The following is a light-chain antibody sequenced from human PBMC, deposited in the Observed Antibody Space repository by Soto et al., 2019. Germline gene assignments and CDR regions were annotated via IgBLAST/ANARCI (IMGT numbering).Light chain of an antibody. CDR1: QSISSN. Sequence: EIVVTQSPATLALSPCERATLSCMASQSISSNLTWFQHKPGQAPRLLIYGASNRAAGIPARFSGSGSGTDFTLTISSLEPEDFAIYYCQQRQYWPPITFGQGTRLEIK. CDR3: QQRQYWPPIT. CDR2: GAS. V-gene: IGKV3-11*01. J-gene: IGKJ5*01.